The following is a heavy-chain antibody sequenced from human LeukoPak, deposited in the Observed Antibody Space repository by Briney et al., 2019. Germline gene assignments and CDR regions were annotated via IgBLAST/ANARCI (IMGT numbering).Heavy chain of an antibody. V-gene: IGHV1-2*02. Sequence: GASVKVSCKASGYTFTGYYMHWVRQAPGQGLEWMGWINPNSGGTNYAQKFQGRVTMTRDTSISTAYMELSRLRSDETAVYYSARDLSSSSWAYYYYYGMDVWGQGTTVTVSS. D-gene: IGHD6-13*01. J-gene: IGHJ6*02. CDR2: INPNSGGT. CDR3: ARDLSSSSWAYYYYYGMDV. CDR1: GYTFTGYY.